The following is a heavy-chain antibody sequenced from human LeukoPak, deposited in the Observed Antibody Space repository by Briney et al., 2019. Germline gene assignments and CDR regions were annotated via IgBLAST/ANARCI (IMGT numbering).Heavy chain of an antibody. Sequence: SETLSLTCTVSGGSISGYFWSWIRQPAGKGLEWIGRIYPSGSTNYNPSLKSRVTMSVDTSKNQFSLRLNSVTAADTAVYYCARMTSASRLFYYYVDVWGKGTTVTVSS. J-gene: IGHJ6*03. D-gene: IGHD2-2*01. CDR3: ARMTSASRLFYYYVDV. CDR2: IYPSGST. V-gene: IGHV4-4*07. CDR1: GGSISGYF.